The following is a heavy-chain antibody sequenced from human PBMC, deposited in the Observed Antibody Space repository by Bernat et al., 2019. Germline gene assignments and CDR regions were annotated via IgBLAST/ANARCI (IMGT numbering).Heavy chain of an antibody. CDR3: ARDLVVPIAVAGTGVHDAFDI. J-gene: IGHJ3*02. CDR1: GFTFSSYG. D-gene: IGHD6-19*01. V-gene: IGHV3-33*01. Sequence: QVQLVESGGGVVQPGGSLRLSCAASGFTFSSYGMHWVRQAPGKGLEWVAVIWYDGSNKYYADSVKGRFTISRDNSKNTLYLQMNSLRAEDTAVYYCARDLVVPIAVAGTGVHDAFDIWGQGTMVTVSS. CDR2: IWYDGSNK.